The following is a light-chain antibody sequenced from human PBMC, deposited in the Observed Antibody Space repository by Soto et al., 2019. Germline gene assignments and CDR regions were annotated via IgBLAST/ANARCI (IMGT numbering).Light chain of an antibody. CDR1: QSINEF. CDR2: DAS. J-gene: IGKJ1*01. CDR3: QQYNSYSVT. V-gene: IGKV1-5*01. Sequence: DIQLNKFPARLSACIGDRGTITCRASQSINEFVGWCQQKPGKAPKNLIYDASSLESGVPSRFSGSGSGTECTRTISSLQPDDFATYYCQQYNSYSVTFGQGTKVDIK.